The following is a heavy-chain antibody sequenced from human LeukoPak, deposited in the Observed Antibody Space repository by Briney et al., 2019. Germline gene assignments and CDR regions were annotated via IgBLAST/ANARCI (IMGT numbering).Heavy chain of an antibody. V-gene: IGHV3-30*02. D-gene: IGHD3-9*01. Sequence: PGGSLRLSCAASGFTFSSYGMHWVRQAPGKGLEWVAFIRYDGSNKYYADSVKGRFTISRDNSKNTLYLQMNSLRAEDTAVYYCARDPVPPYYDILSTDNWGQGTLVTVSS. CDR2: IRYDGSNK. CDR1: GFTFSSYG. J-gene: IGHJ4*02. CDR3: ARDPVPPYYDILSTDN.